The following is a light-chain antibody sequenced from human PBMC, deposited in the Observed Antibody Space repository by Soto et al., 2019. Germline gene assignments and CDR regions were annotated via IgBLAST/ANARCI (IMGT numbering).Light chain of an antibody. CDR3: CSYAGRYTYV. CDR1: SSDVGGYNY. J-gene: IGLJ1*01. V-gene: IGLV2-11*01. CDR2: DVS. Sequence: QSALTQPRSVSGSPGQSVTISCTGTSSDVGGYNYVSWYQQHPGKAPKLMIYDVSKRPSGVPDRCSGSKSGNTASLTISVLHAEDEADYYCCSYAGRYTYVFGTGTKLTVL.